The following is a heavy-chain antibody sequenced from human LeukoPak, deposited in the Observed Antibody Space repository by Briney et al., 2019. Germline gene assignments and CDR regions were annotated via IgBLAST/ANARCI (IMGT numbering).Heavy chain of an antibody. Sequence: GRSLRLSCAASGFTFSSYAMHWVRQAPGKGLEWVAVISYDGSNKYYADSVKGRFTISRDNSKNTLYLQMNSLRAEDTAVYYCAKDLKVRSYGISYYYYGMDVWGQGTTVTVSS. D-gene: IGHD5-18*01. CDR1: GFTFSSYA. CDR2: ISYDGSNK. V-gene: IGHV3-30*04. CDR3: AKDLKVRSYGISYYYYGMDV. J-gene: IGHJ6*02.